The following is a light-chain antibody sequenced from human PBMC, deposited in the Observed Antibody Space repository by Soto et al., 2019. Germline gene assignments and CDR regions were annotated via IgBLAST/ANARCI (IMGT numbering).Light chain of an antibody. CDR2: GAG. V-gene: IGKV3-20*01. Sequence: EVVLTQSPGTLSLSPGERVTVSCRASQNVRKYLAWYQQKPGQAPRLVIYGAGTRGTGVPDRFSGSGSGTDFTLTINSLESDDSAGYYWHQYGDSPPTFGGGTNLEI. CDR3: HQYGDSPPT. J-gene: IGKJ4*01. CDR1: QNVRKY.